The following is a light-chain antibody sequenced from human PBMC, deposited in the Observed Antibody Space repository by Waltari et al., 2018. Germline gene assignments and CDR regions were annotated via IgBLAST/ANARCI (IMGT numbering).Light chain of an antibody. CDR3: QTWGTGIGV. CDR1: SGHSSYA. V-gene: IGLV4-69*02. J-gene: IGLJ7*01. CDR2: VNSDGSH. Sequence: QLVLTQSPSASASLGASVKLPCTLSSGHSSYAIAWHPQQPEKGPRYLMKVNSDGSHTKGDGIPDRFSGSSSGAERYLTISSLQSEDEADYYCQTWGTGIGVFGGGTQLTVL.